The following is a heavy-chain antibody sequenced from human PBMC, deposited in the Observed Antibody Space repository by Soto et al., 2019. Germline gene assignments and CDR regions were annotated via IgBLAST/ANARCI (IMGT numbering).Heavy chain of an antibody. CDR2: IFSNDEK. D-gene: IGHD5-18*01. V-gene: IGHV2-26*01. Sequence: ESGPTLVNPPEPLTLTCTVSGFSLSNARMGVSWIRQPPGKALEWLAHIFSNDEKSYSTSLKSRLTISKDTSKSQVVLTMTNMDPVDTATYYCARMDTAMAVYYGMDVWGQGTTVTVSS. CDR3: ARMDTAMAVYYGMDV. J-gene: IGHJ6*02. CDR1: GFSLSNARMG.